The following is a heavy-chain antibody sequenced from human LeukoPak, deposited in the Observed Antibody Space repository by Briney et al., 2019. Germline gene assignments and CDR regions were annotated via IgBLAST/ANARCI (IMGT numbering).Heavy chain of an antibody. D-gene: IGHD5-18*01. CDR3: ARAGVEAMGSFLWHY. V-gene: IGHV3-74*01. J-gene: IGHJ4*02. CDR2: INGDGSNT. Sequence: PGGSLRLSCAASGFPFSTYWMHWVRQAPGEGLVWVSRINGDGSNTYYADSVRGRFTISRDNAKSTLYLQMNSLRAEDTAVYYCARAGVEAMGSFLWHYWGQGTLVTVSS. CDR1: GFPFSTYW.